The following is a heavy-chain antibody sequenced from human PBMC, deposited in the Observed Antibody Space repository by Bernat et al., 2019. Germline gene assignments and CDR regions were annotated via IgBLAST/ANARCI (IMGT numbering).Heavy chain of an antibody. CDR1: GFTLSTSW. V-gene: IGHV3-74*01. Sequence: EVQLVETGGGLVQPGGSLRLSCAASGFTLSTSWMHWVRQAPEKGLVWVSRITGDGSSTIYADSVKGRFTISRDNAKNTLYLQMNNLRAEDTAVYYCARDRSYTMDVWGQGTTVTVSS. D-gene: IGHD4-11*01. CDR3: ARDRSYTMDV. J-gene: IGHJ6*02. CDR2: ITGDGSST.